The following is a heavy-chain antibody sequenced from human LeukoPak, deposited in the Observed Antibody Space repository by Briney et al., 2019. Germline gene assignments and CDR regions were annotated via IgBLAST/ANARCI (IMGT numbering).Heavy chain of an antibody. Sequence: PGGSLRLSCAASGFTFSNYAMNWVRQAPGKGLEWVSFISGSGTTTQYADSVKGRFTISSDNSKNTLYLQMNSLRAEDTAVYYCAKAQAISGHNWFDPWGQGTLVTVSS. CDR1: GFTFSNYA. D-gene: IGHD2-8*02. CDR2: ISGSGTTT. V-gene: IGHV3-23*01. J-gene: IGHJ5*02. CDR3: AKAQAISGHNWFDP.